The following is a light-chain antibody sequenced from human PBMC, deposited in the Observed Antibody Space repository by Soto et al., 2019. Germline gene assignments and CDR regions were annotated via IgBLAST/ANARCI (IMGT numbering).Light chain of an antibody. Sequence: EIGLTQSPGTLALSPGERAPLSCRASQSVGNNYLAWYQQKPGQAPRFLIYDASSRATGIPDRFSGSGSGTDFTLTISRLEPEDFAVYYCEQYGSTPLTFGGGTKVEIK. V-gene: IGKV3-20*01. J-gene: IGKJ4*01. CDR2: DAS. CDR1: QSVGNNY. CDR3: EQYGSTPLT.